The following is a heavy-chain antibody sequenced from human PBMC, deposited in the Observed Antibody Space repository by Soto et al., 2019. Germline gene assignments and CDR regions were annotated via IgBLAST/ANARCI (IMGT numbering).Heavy chain of an antibody. CDR1: GGSFSGYY. D-gene: IGHD2-15*01. CDR2: INHSGST. Sequence: SETLSLTCAVYGGSFSGYYWSWIRQPPGKGLEWICEINHSGSTNYNPSLKSRVTISVDTSKNQFSLKLSSVTAADTAVYYCARGSTIRGYCSGGSCYGGWFDPWGQGTLVTVSS. V-gene: IGHV4-34*01. J-gene: IGHJ5*02. CDR3: ARGSTIRGYCSGGSCYGGWFDP.